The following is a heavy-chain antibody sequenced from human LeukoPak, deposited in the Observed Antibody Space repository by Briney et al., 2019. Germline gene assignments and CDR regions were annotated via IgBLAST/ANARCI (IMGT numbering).Heavy chain of an antibody. CDR3: ARDPAAWDY. D-gene: IGHD6-13*01. CDR2: IKEDGSEE. J-gene: IGHJ4*02. CDR1: GFTFSNYW. V-gene: IGHV3-7*01. Sequence: GGSLRLSCAASGFTFSNYWMSWVRQAPGRGLEWVANIKEDGSEEYHVDSVRGRFTISRDNTKNSLFLQMNSLRAEDTAVYYCARDPAAWDYWGQGVLVTVSS.